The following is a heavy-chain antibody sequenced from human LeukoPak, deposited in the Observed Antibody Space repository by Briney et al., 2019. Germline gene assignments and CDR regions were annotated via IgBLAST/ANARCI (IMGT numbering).Heavy chain of an antibody. D-gene: IGHD3-22*01. J-gene: IGHJ4*02. CDR2: INHNGNVN. V-gene: IGHV3-7*03. Sequence: GGSLRLSCAASGFTFSSYWMNWARQAPGKGLEWVASINHNGNVNYYVDSVEGRFTISRDNAKNSLYLQMSNLRAEDTAVYYCARGAYYYEDWGQGTLVTVSS. CDR1: GFTFSSYW. CDR3: ARGAYYYED.